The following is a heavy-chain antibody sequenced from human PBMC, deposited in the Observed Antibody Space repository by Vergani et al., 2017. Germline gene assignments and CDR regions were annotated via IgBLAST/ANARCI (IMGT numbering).Heavy chain of an antibody. CDR2: IYYSGST. J-gene: IGHJ5*02. V-gene: IGHV4-39*01. CDR1: GGSISSSSYY. Sequence: QLQLQESGPGLVKPSETLSLTCTVSGGSISSSSYYWGWIRQPPGKGLEWIGSIYYSGSTYYNPSLKSRVTISVDTSKNQFSLKLSSGTAADTAVYYCARRVGYCSGGSCWNWFDPWGQGTLVTVSS. D-gene: IGHD2-15*01. CDR3: ARRVGYCSGGSCWNWFDP.